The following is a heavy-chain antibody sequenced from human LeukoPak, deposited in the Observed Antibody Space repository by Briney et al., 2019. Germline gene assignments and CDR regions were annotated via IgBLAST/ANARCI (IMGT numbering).Heavy chain of an antibody. V-gene: IGHV3-23*01. CDR3: AILRQQLVNNWFDP. D-gene: IGHD6-13*01. Sequence: PGGSLRLSCAASGFTFSSYSMNWVRQAPGKGLEWVSAISGSGGSTYYADSVKGRFTISRDNSKNTLYLQMNSLRAEDTAVYYCAILRQQLVNNWFDPWGQGTLVTVSS. CDR1: GFTFSSYS. CDR2: ISGSGGST. J-gene: IGHJ5*02.